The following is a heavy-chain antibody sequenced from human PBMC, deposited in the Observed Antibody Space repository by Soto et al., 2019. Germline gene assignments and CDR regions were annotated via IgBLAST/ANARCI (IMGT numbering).Heavy chain of an antibody. J-gene: IGHJ6*02. Sequence: SRRLSCAASRXPFASYSIDWVRQSPGKGLEWVAVISYDGSNKYYADSVKGRFTISRDNSKNTLYLQMNSLRAEDTAVYYCASSIAAAGGYYYYGMDVWGQGTTVTVSS. CDR2: ISYDGSNK. V-gene: IGHV3-30-3*01. CDR1: RXPFASYS. D-gene: IGHD6-13*01. CDR3: ASSIAAAGGYYYYGMDV.